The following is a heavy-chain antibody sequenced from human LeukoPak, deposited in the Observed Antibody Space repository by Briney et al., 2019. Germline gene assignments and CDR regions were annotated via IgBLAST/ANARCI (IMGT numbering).Heavy chain of an antibody. CDR2: ISSSGRTI. V-gene: IGHV3-48*03. CDR1: GFTFSSYE. J-gene: IGHJ4*02. D-gene: IGHD4-11*01. CDR3: ARLKYSNYVDY. Sequence: GGSLRLSCAASGFTFSSYEMNWVRQAPGKGLEWVSYISSSGRTIYYADSVKGRLTISRDNAKNSLYLRMNSLRAEDTAVYYCARLKYSNYVDYWGQGTLVTVSS.